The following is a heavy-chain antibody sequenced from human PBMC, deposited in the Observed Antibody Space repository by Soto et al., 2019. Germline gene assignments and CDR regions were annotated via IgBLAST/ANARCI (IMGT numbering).Heavy chain of an antibody. Sequence: HPGGSLRLSCAASGFTFSSYSMNWVRQAPGKGLEWVSYISSGSSTIYYADSVKGRFTISRDNAQNSLYLQMNSLRDEDTAVYYCAREEGIAARRFYFYWGQGTLVTVSS. V-gene: IGHV3-48*02. CDR1: GFTFSSYS. CDR3: AREEGIAARRFYFY. CDR2: ISSGSSTI. D-gene: IGHD6-6*01. J-gene: IGHJ4*02.